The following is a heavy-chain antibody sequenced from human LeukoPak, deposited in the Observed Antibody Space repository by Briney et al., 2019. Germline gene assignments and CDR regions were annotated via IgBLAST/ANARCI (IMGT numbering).Heavy chain of an antibody. J-gene: IGHJ4*02. CDR2: INHSGST. V-gene: IGHV4-34*01. CDR1: GGSFSGYY. Sequence: SETLSLTCAVYGGSFSGYYWSWIRQPPGKGLEWIGEINHSGSTNYNPSLKSRVTISVDTSKNQFSLKLSSVTAADTAVYYCARGMRTCDYWGQGTLVTVS. CDR3: ARGMRTCDY.